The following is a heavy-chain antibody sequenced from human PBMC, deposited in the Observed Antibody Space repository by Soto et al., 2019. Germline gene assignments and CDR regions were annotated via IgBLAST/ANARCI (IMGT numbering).Heavy chain of an antibody. CDR1: GYTFTSYA. CDR2: INAGNGNT. Sequence: ASVKVSCKASGYTFTSYAMHWVRQAPGQGLEWMGWINAGNGNTKYSQKFQGRVTITRDTSASTAYMELSSLRSEDTAVYYCAGSYCSSTSCRNWFDPWGQGTLVTVSS. CDR3: AGSYCSSTSCRNWFDP. J-gene: IGHJ5*02. V-gene: IGHV1-3*01. D-gene: IGHD2-2*01.